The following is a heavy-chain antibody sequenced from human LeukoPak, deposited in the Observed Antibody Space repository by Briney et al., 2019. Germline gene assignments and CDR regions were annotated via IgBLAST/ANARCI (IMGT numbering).Heavy chain of an antibody. V-gene: IGHV3-30*18. CDR3: AKDPSGDSFGSYGMDV. Sequence: GGSLRLSCAASGFTFCSYDMHWVRQAPGKGLEWVAVISYDGSNKYYAASVKGRFTISRDNSKNTLYLQMNSRRPEATAVYYCAKDPSGDSFGSYGMDVWGQGTTVTVSS. CDR1: GFTFCSYD. CDR2: ISYDGSNK. J-gene: IGHJ6*02. D-gene: IGHD5-18*01.